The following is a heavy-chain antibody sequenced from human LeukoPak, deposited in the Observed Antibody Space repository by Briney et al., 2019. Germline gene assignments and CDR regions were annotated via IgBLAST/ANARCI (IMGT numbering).Heavy chain of an antibody. J-gene: IGHJ4*02. CDR1: GGSFSGYY. Sequence: SETLSLTCAVYGGSFSGYYWSWIRQPPGKGLEWIGEINHSGSTNYNPSLKGRVTMSLDESKNHLSLNLASVTAADTAVYYCSRESGPFSPFGHWGQGTLVAVTS. CDR2: INHSGST. V-gene: IGHV4-34*01. D-gene: IGHD1-26*01. CDR3: SRESGPFSPFGH.